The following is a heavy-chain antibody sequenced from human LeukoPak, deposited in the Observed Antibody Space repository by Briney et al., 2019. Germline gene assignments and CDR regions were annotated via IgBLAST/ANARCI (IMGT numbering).Heavy chain of an antibody. D-gene: IGHD1-26*01. Sequence: GGSLRLSCAAAGFTFSSYAMLWVRQAPGKGLEYVSAIISNGGSTYYAHAVRGRFSISTDNSKNTLYLQMGSLRAEDMAVYYCASAPGGSWADYWGQGTLVTVSS. CDR2: IISNGGST. CDR1: GFTFSSYA. V-gene: IGHV3-64*01. J-gene: IGHJ4*02. CDR3: ASAPGGSWADY.